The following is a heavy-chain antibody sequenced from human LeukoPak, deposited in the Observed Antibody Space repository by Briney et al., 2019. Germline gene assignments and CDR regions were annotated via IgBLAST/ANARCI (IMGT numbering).Heavy chain of an antibody. CDR1: GYTFTSYG. CDR3: ARDVGITVADSFDP. V-gene: IGHV1-18*01. D-gene: IGHD6-13*01. Sequence: ASVKVSCKASGYTFTSYGISWVRQAPGQGLEWMGWIHIYSGNTNYAQKFQGRVTMTTDTSTSTVYMEVRGLRSDDTAMYYCARDVGITVADSFDPWGQGTLVTVSS. J-gene: IGHJ5*02. CDR2: IHIYSGNT.